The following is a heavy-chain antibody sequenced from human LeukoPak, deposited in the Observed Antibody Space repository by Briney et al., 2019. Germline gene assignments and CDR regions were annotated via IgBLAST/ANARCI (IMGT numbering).Heavy chain of an antibody. D-gene: IGHD3-10*01. CDR3: ARELWFGESIGFDY. V-gene: IGHV3-53*01. J-gene: IGHJ4*02. CDR1: EFTVSSNY. CDR2: IYSGGST. Sequence: GGSLRLSCAASEFTVSSNYMSWVRQAPEKGLEWVSVIYSGGSTYYADSVKGRFTISRDNSKNTLYLQMNSLRAEDTAVYYCARELWFGESIGFDYWGQGTLVTVSS.